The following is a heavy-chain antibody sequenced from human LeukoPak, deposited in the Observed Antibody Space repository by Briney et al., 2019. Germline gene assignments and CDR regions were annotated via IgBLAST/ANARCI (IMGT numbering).Heavy chain of an antibody. Sequence: SETLSLTCAIYGGSFSGYYWSWIRQPPGKGLEWIGEINRSGSTNSNPSLKTRVTMSVDTSKNQFSLKLSSVTAADTAVYYCARDSMVRGFDYWGQGTLVTVSS. CDR3: ARDSMVRGFDY. D-gene: IGHD3-10*01. CDR1: GGSFSGYY. V-gene: IGHV4-34*01. J-gene: IGHJ4*02. CDR2: INRSGST.